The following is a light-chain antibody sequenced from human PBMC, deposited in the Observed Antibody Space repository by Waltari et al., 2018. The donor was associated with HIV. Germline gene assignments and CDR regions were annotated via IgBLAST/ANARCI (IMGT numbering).Light chain of an antibody. Sequence: QSVLTQPPSVSEAPRKSVTISCSGSSSNIGKNAVNWFQQLPGKAPKLLIYYDDLLPSGVSDRFSGSKSGTSASLAISGLQSEDEADYYCATWDDSLKGYVFGAGTKVTVL. J-gene: IGLJ1*01. CDR1: SSNIGKNA. V-gene: IGLV1-36*01. CDR3: ATWDDSLKGYV. CDR2: YDD.